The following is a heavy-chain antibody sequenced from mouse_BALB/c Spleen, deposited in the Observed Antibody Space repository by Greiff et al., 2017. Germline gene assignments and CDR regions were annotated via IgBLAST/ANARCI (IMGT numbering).Heavy chain of an antibody. Sequence: EVKLVESGPELVKPGASVKMSCKASGYTFTDYYMKWVKQSHGKSLEWIGDINPNNGDTFYNQKFKGKATLTVDKSSSTAYMQLNSLTSEDSAVYYCAREGYYYGYVRSYFDYWGQGTTLTVSS. CDR1: GYTFTDYY. V-gene: IGHV1-26*01. CDR3: AREGYYYGYVRSYFDY. J-gene: IGHJ2*01. D-gene: IGHD1-2*01. CDR2: INPNNGDT.